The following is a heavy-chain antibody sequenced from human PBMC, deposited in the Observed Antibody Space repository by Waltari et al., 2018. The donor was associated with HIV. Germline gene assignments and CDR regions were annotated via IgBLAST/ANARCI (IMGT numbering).Heavy chain of an antibody. CDR3: ARDTPDAYYYDTSGYWS. CDR2: INPNSGGT. Sequence: QVQLVQSGAEAKKTGASVKVSCTASGYTFTGYYMHWVRQAPGQGLEWMGWINPNSGGTNYAQKFQGRVTMTRDTSISTAYMELSRLRSDDTAVYYCARDTPDAYYYDTSGYWSWGQGTLVTVSS. CDR1: GYTFTGYY. V-gene: IGHV1-2*02. D-gene: IGHD3-22*01. J-gene: IGHJ5*02.